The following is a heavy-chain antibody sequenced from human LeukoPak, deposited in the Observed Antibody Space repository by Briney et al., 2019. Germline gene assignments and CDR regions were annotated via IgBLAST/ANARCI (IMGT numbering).Heavy chain of an antibody. J-gene: IGHJ4*02. V-gene: IGHV3-53*01. CDR3: AKDDAWLRFGE. D-gene: IGHD3-10*01. CDR2: IYSGGNT. CDR1: GFTVSSNS. Sequence: GGSLRLSCTVSGFTVSSNSWSWVRQAPGKGLEWVSFIYSGGNTHYSDSVKGRFTISRDNSKNMLYLEVISLTADDTAVYYCAKDDAWLRFGEWSQGTLVTVSS.